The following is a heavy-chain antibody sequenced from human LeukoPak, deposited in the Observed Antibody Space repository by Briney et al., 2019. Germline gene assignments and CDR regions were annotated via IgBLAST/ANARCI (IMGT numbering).Heavy chain of an antibody. Sequence: PSQTLSLTCAISGDSVSSNSAAWNRIRQSPSRGLECLGRTYYRSKWYYDYAVAVKSRISINPDTSKNQFSLQLSSVTPEDTAVYYCARDPVGGSTIFDYWGQGTLVTVSS. D-gene: IGHD1-26*01. V-gene: IGHV6-1*01. CDR3: ARDPVGGSTIFDY. J-gene: IGHJ4*02. CDR2: TYYRSKWYY. CDR1: GDSVSSNSAA.